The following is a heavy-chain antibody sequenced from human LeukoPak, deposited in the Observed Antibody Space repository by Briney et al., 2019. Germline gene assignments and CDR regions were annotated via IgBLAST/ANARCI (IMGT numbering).Heavy chain of an antibody. Sequence: SETLSLTCAVSGGSISSSNWWSWVRQPPGKGLEWIGEIYHSGSTNYNPSLKSRVTISVDKSKNQFSLKLSSVTAADTAVYYCARDKGGYDSSGYYPPAEYFQHWGQGTLVTVSS. CDR1: GGSISSSNW. CDR2: IYHSGST. J-gene: IGHJ1*01. V-gene: IGHV4-4*02. CDR3: ARDKGGYDSSGYYPPAEYFQH. D-gene: IGHD3-22*01.